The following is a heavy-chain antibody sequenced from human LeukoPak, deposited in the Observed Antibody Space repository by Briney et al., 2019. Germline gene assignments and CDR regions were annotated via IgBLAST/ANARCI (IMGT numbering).Heavy chain of an antibody. CDR2: INHSGST. D-gene: IGHD6-6*01. CDR3: ARGHSNRPPGAFDI. Sequence: SETLSLTCAVYGGSFSGYYWSWIRQPLGKGLEWIGEINHSGSTNYNPSLKSRVTISVDTSKNQFSLKLSSVTAADTAVYYCARGHSNRPPGAFDIWGQGTMVTVSS. J-gene: IGHJ3*02. CDR1: GGSFSGYY. V-gene: IGHV4-34*01.